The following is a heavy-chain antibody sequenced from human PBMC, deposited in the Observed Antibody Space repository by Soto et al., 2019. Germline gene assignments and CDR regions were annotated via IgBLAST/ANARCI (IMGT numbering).Heavy chain of an antibody. CDR3: ARILRPADFFAAFGI. Sequence: GESLKISWTASGYSFARHWIAWVREIAGNGLEWMGIIYPTDSDTKYSPSFQGQVTISADTSISTAYLQWSGLKASDTAMYYCARILRPADFFAAFGIWGQGTMVTVSS. V-gene: IGHV5-51*01. CDR2: IYPTDSDT. J-gene: IGHJ3*02. CDR1: GYSFARHW. D-gene: IGHD2-2*01.